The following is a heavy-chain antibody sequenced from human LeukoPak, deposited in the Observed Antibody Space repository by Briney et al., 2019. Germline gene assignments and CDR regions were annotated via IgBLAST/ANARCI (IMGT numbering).Heavy chain of an antibody. J-gene: IGHJ4*02. CDR3: AKLNNYDLMIDY. CDR1: GGSISSSNW. CDR2: IYHSGST. V-gene: IGHV4-4*02. Sequence: SETLSLTCAVSGGSISSSNWWSWIRQPPGKGLEWIGEIYHSGSTYYNPSLKSRVTISVDTSKNLFSLKLSSVTAADTAVYYCAKLNNYDLMIDYWGQGTLVTVSS. D-gene: IGHD3-3*01.